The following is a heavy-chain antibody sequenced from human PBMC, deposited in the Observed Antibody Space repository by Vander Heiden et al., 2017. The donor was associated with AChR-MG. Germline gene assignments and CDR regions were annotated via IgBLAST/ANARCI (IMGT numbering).Heavy chain of an antibody. V-gene: IGHV4-34*01. D-gene: IGHD3-22*01. CDR3: AREVLWTTRRITMIVPRHPPHFDY. J-gene: IGHJ4*02. CDR1: GGSFSGYY. CDR2: INHSGST. Sequence: QVQLQQWGAGLLKPSETLSLTCAVYGGSFSGYYWSWIRQPPGKGLEWIGEINHSGSTNYNPSLKSRVTISVDTSKNQFSLKLSSVTAADTAVYYCAREVLWTTRRITMIVPRHPPHFDYWGQGTLVTVSS.